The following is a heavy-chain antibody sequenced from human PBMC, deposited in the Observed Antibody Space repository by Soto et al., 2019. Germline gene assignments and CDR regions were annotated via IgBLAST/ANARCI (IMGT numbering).Heavy chain of an antibody. CDR1: GGSINNNTYY. J-gene: IGHJ4*02. CDR2: LYYSGST. D-gene: IGHD6-25*01. CDR3: ARTIRRVYSSGEIDY. V-gene: IGHV4-39*01. Sequence: QLQLQESGPGLVKPSETLSLTCNVSGGSINNNTYYWGWIRQPPGKGLEWIGSLYYSGSTFYKPSLQSRVTISVDSSKNQLFLRLTSVTASDTALYYCARTIRRVYSSGEIDYWGQGTLVTVSS.